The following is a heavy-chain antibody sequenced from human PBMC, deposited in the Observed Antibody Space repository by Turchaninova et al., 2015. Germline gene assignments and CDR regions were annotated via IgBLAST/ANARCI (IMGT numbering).Heavy chain of an antibody. CDR1: GFTFSSYW. CDR2: IKQDGSEK. Sequence: LHSWGGLVQPGGSLRLSCAASGFTFSSYWMSCVRQAPGKGLEWVANIKQDGSEKYYVDSVKGRFTISRDNAKNSLYLQMNSLRAEDTAVYYCARAERGDSIEGWFDPWGQGTLVTVSS. V-gene: IGHV3-7*03. CDR3: ARAERGDSIEGWFDP. D-gene: IGHD2/OR15-2a*01. J-gene: IGHJ5*02.